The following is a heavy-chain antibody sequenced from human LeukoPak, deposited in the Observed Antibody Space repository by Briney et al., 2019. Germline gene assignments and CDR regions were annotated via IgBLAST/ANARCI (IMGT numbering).Heavy chain of an antibody. CDR1: GFTLGTYD. J-gene: IGHJ4*02. D-gene: IGHD6-19*01. Sequence: GGSLRLSCAASGFTLGTYDMYWVRQAPGKGLECVSSISRSGGSTYYADSVKGRFTISRDNSKNTLYLQLNSLRVEDTAVYYCAINPGGSSGNYWGQGTLVTVSS. CDR3: AINPGGSSGNY. CDR2: ISRSGGST. V-gene: IGHV3-23*01.